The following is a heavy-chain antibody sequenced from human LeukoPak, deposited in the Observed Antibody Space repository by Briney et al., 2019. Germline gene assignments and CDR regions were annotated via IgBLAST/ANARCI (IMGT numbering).Heavy chain of an antibody. CDR3: AREGVTTPFDD. CDR2: ISAYNGNT. CDR1: GYTLTSYG. J-gene: IGHJ4*02. D-gene: IGHD4-17*01. V-gene: IGHV1-18*01. Sequence: ASMKVSCKASGYTLTSYGISWVRQAPGQGLESMGWISAYNGNTNYAQKLQGRVTMTTDTSTSTAYMELRSLRSDDTAVYYCAREGVTTPFDDWGQGTLVTVSS.